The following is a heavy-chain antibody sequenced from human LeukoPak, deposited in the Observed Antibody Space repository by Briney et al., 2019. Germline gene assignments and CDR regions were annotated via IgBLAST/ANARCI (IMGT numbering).Heavy chain of an antibody. CDR3: ARDYDFWSGYTFDY. Sequence: PGGSLRLSCAASGFTFSTYNMNWVRQAPGKGLEWVSYISSSSSTIYYADSVKGRFTISRDNAKNTLYLQMNSLRAEDTAVYYCARDYDFWSGYTFDYWGQGTLVTVSS. V-gene: IGHV3-48*04. CDR2: ISSSSSTI. CDR1: GFTFSTYN. J-gene: IGHJ4*02. D-gene: IGHD3-3*01.